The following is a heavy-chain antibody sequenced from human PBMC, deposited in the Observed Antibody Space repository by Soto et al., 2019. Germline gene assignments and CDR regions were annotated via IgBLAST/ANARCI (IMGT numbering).Heavy chain of an antibody. J-gene: IGHJ5*02. D-gene: IGHD3-22*01. CDR3: ARDDSSGPGRFDP. Sequence: QVQLVQSGAEVKKPGASVKVSCKASGYTFTSYGFSWVRQAPGQGLEWMGWINAYSTYTDYAQNLQGRVTMTTDRSTSTAYMELRSLRSDDTAVYYWARDDSSGPGRFDPWGQGTLVTVSS. V-gene: IGHV1-18*01. CDR2: INAYSTYT. CDR1: GYTFTSYG.